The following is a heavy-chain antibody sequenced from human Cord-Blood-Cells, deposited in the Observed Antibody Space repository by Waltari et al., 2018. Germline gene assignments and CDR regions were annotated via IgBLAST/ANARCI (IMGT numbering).Heavy chain of an antibody. V-gene: IGHV3-30*04. D-gene: IGHD3-10*01. CDR3: ARGGRGLLWFGESFDY. CDR2: ISYDGSNK. J-gene: IGHJ4*02. Sequence: QVQLVESGGGVVQPGRSLRLSCAASGFPFSSYAMHWVRQAPGKGLEWVAVISYDGSNKYYADSVKGRFTISRDNSKNTLYLQMNSLRAEDTAVYYCARGGRGLLWFGESFDYWGQGTLVTVSS. CDR1: GFPFSSYA.